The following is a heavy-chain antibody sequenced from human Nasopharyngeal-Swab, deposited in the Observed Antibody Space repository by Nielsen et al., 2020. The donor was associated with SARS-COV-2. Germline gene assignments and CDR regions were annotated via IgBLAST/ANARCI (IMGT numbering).Heavy chain of an antibody. Sequence: VSVKVSCKASGYTFTGYYIHWARQAPGQGLEWMGWINPNGGGTNYAQEFQGRVTMTRDTSISTTYMDLRWLRSDDTAVYYCARGPAHGAYPSRASFDLWGRGTLVSVSS. CDR3: ARGPAHGAYPSRASFDL. CDR1: GYTFTGYY. V-gene: IGHV1-2*02. D-gene: IGHD3-16*01. J-gene: IGHJ2*01. CDR2: INPNGGGT.